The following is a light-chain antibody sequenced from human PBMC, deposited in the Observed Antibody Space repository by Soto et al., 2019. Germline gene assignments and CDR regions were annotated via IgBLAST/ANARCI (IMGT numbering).Light chain of an antibody. CDR3: QQRGTWPPLS. V-gene: IGKV3-11*01. Sequence: EIVLTQSPATLSLSPGDRAILSCRASQSVGSNLAWYQQKPGQAPRLLIYDASNRASGIPARFSGSGSGTDFTLTIVNLEPEEFAVYYCQQRGTWPPLSFGGGTKVEIK. CDR2: DAS. J-gene: IGKJ4*01. CDR1: QSVGSN.